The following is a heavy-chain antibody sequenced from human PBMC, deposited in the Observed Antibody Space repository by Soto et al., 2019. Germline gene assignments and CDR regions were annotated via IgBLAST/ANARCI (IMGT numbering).Heavy chain of an antibody. CDR1: GYTFTSYA. J-gene: IGHJ6*02. CDR2: INAGNGNT. D-gene: IGHD2-15*01. Sequence: ASVKVSCKASGYTFTSYAMHWVLRAPGQRLEWMGWINAGNGNTKYSQKFQGRVTITRDTSASTAYMELSSLRSEDTAVYYCARDLRGGAGSAFDHYYLMDGPAQGTTVPVAS. V-gene: IGHV1-3*01. CDR3: ARDLRGGAGSAFDHYYLMDG.